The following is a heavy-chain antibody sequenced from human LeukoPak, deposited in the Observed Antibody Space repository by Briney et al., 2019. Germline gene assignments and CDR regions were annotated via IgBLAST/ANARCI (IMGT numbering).Heavy chain of an antibody. D-gene: IGHD3-3*01. CDR2: IYYSGST. V-gene: IGHV4-39*02. J-gene: IGHJ4*02. CDR3: ARDYYDFWSGYPILRFDY. Sequence: SETLSLTCTVSGGSISSSSYYWGWIRQPPGKGLEWIGSIYYSGSTYYNPSLKSRVTISVDTSKNQFSLKLSSVTAADTAVYYCARDYYDFWSGYPILRFDYWGQGTLVTVSS. CDR1: GGSISSSSYY.